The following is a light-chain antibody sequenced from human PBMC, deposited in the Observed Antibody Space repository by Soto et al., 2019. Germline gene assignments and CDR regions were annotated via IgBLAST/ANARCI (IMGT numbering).Light chain of an antibody. J-gene: IGKJ1*01. CDR1: QSVSSSY. CDR3: QHYGTSPTWT. CDR2: GAS. Sequence: DIVLTQSPSTLSLSPGERATLSCRASQSVSSSYLAWYQQKPGQAPRLLIYGASSRATGIPDRFSGSGSGTDFTLTISRLEPEDFAVYYCQHYGTSPTWTFGQGTKV. V-gene: IGKV3-20*01.